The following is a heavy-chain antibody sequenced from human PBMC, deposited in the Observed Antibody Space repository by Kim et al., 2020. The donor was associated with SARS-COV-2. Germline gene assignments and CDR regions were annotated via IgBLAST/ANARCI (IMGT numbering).Heavy chain of an antibody. CDR3: AKGFANYSPHDAFDI. J-gene: IGHJ3*02. V-gene: IGHV3-30*18. Sequence: GGSLRLSCAASGFTFSSYGMHWVRQAPGKGLEWVAVISYDGSNKYYADSVKGRFTISRDNSKNTLYLQMNSLRAEDTAVYYCAKGFANYSPHDAFDIWGQGTMVTVSS. CDR1: GFTFSSYG. D-gene: IGHD2-15*01. CDR2: ISYDGSNK.